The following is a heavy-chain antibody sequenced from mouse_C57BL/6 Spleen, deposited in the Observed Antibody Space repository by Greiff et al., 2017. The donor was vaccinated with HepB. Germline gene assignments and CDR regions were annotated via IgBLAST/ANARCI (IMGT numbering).Heavy chain of an antibody. J-gene: IGHJ2*01. Sequence: VKLQQSGAELARPGASVKLSCKASGYTFTSYGISWVKQRTGQGLEWIGEIYPRSGNTYYNEKFKGKATLTADKSSSTAYMELRSLTSEDSAVYFCARSESNYYFDYWGQGTTLTVSS. CDR2: IYPRSGNT. CDR1: GYTFTSYG. CDR3: ARSESNYYFDY. D-gene: IGHD2-5*01. V-gene: IGHV1-81*01.